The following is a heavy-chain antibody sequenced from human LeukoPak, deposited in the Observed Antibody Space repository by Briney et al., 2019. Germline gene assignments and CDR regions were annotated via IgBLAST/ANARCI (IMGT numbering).Heavy chain of an antibody. Sequence: GGSLRLSCAASGFTFRSYAIHWVRQAPGKGLEWVTLISHDGDNKYYADSVKGRFTISRDNSKNTLYLQMNSLRAEDTAVYYCAKDSGYSYGLFDYWGQGTLVTVSS. J-gene: IGHJ4*02. CDR2: ISHDGDNK. CDR1: GFTFRSYA. CDR3: AKDSGYSYGLFDY. D-gene: IGHD5-18*01. V-gene: IGHV3-30-3*01.